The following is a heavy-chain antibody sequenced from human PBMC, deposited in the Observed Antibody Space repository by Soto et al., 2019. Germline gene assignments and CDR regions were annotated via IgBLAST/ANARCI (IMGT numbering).Heavy chain of an antibody. CDR2: TSAFNGKT. CDR3: AREGYQACSGTYSPPRDHGMYV. D-gene: IGHD3-10*02. V-gene: IGHV1-18*01. J-gene: IGHJ6*01. CDR1: GSRFTDYG. Sequence: QVQLVQSGYEVKKPGALVKVSCKASGSRFTDYGISWVRQAPGQGLERTGWTSAFNGKTNNAQKLLGRILMTTDTSMWTAYIVLMSLASDDSAVYFRAREGYQACSGTYSPPRDHGMYVW.